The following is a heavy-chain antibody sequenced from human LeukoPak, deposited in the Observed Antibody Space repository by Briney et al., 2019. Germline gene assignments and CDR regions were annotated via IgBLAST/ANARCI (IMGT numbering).Heavy chain of an antibody. V-gene: IGHV3-21*01. J-gene: IGHJ4*02. Sequence: GGSLRLSCAASGFTFSSYSMNWVRQAPGKGLEWVSSISSSSSYIYYADSVKGRFTISRDNAKNSLYLQMNSLRAEDTAVYYCARDAGILDIVVVPAATGIDYWGQGTLVTVSS. CDR1: GFTFSSYS. CDR2: ISSSSSYI. CDR3: ARDAGILDIVVVPAATGIDY. D-gene: IGHD2-2*01.